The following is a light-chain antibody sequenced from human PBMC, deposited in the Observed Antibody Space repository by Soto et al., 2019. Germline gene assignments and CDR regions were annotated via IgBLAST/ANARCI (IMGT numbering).Light chain of an antibody. CDR3: SSYTSSNSLV. V-gene: IGLV1-44*01. CDR2: HSA. Sequence: QSVLTQPPSASGTPGQKVTISCSGSTSNIGSQNVHWYQQLPGTAPKLLIYHSAQRPSGVPDRFSGSKSGNSASLTISGLQADDEADYHCSSYTSSNSLVFGGGTKVTVL. CDR1: TSNIGSQN. J-gene: IGLJ3*02.